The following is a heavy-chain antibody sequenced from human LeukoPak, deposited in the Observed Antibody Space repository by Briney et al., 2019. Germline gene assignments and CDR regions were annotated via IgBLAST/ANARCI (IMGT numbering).Heavy chain of an antibody. V-gene: IGHV3-20*04. Sequence: GGSLRLSCAASGFSFDDYGMSWVRQTPGEGLEWVSTVNWNGGSTTYADSVKGRFTVSRDNAKNSLYLQMNSPRAEDTAFYYCARGGDYPHYHFDYWGQGTLVTVSS. CDR1: GFSFDDYG. CDR3: ARGGDYPHYHFDY. J-gene: IGHJ4*02. CDR2: VNWNGGST. D-gene: IGHD3-10*01.